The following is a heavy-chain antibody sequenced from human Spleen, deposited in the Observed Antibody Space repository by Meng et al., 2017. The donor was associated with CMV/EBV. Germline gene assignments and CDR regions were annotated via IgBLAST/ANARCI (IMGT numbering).Heavy chain of an antibody. CDR2: INSDGSST. J-gene: IGHJ6*02. D-gene: IGHD3-3*01. Sequence: GESLKISCAASGFTFSSYWMHWVRQAPGKGLVWVSRINSDGSSTSYADSVKGRFTISRDNAKNTLYLQMNSLRAEDTAVYYCARDFCFLEWLSQPCYYYYGMDVWGQGTTVTVSS. CDR3: ARDFCFLEWLSQPCYYYYGMDV. CDR1: GFTFSSYW. V-gene: IGHV3-74*01.